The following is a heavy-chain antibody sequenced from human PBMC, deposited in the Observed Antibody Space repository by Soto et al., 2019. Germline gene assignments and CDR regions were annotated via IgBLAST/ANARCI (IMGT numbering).Heavy chain of an antibody. CDR1: HGSVSSDHFY. Sequence: SETLSLTCTVSHGSVSSDHFYWTWIRQHPGKGLEWFGYIYYRGNTYYRPSLKSRVSISIDTSQNQFSLRLNSVTAADTAVYYCARSGYGSSDFDHWGQGTLVTVSS. V-gene: IGHV4-31*03. CDR3: ARSGYGSSDFDH. CDR2: IYYRGNT. J-gene: IGHJ4*01. D-gene: IGHD6-13*01.